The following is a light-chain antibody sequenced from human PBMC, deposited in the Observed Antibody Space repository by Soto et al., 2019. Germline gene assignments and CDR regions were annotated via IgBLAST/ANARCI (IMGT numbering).Light chain of an antibody. V-gene: IGKV4-1*01. CDR3: QQSYTTPTT. CDR2: WAS. Sequence: DIVLTQSPDSVAVSLGERATINCKSSQSVLFSINQKNYLAWYHQKPGQPPKLLIYWASIRESGVPTRFSGSGSGTNVTLTISSLQAEDAAVYYCQQSYTTPTTFGLGTKV. J-gene: IGKJ1*01. CDR1: QSVLFSINQKNY.